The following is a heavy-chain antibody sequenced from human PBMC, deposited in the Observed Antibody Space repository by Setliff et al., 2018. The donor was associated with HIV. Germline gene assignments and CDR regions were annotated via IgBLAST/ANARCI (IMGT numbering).Heavy chain of an antibody. CDR3: ASSWSRIRYYGMDV. D-gene: IGHD6-13*01. CDR2: MNPNSGNT. CDR1: GSTFSTYD. Sequence: ASVKVSCKASGSTFSTYDINWVRQATGQGLEWMGWMNPNSGNTGYAQKFQGRVTMTRNTSISTAYMELSSLRSDDTAVYYCASSWSRIRYYGMDVWGQGTTVTVSS. J-gene: IGHJ6*02. V-gene: IGHV1-8*01.